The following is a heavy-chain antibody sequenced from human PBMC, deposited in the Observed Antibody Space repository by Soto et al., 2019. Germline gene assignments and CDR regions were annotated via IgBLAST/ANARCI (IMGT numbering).Heavy chain of an antibody. Sequence: ASVKVSCKASGYTFTGYYMHWVRQAPGQGLELMGWINPNSGGTNYAQKFQGWVTMTRDTSISTAYMELSRLRSDDTAVYYCARAAIEQLWSYAFDIWGQGTMVTVSS. CDR2: INPNSGGT. J-gene: IGHJ3*02. D-gene: IGHD5-18*01. V-gene: IGHV1-2*04. CDR3: ARAAIEQLWSYAFDI. CDR1: GYTFTGYY.